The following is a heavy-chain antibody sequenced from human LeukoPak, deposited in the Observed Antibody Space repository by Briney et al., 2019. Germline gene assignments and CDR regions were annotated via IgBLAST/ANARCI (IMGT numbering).Heavy chain of an antibody. CDR1: GFSLSTNGVG. CDR2: IYWNDDK. CDR3: ARTVRRDGYKQVDY. V-gene: IGHV2-5*01. D-gene: IGHD5-24*01. Sequence: SGPTLVKPTHTLTLTCTFSGFSLSTNGVGVGWIRQPPGKALEWLALIYWNDDKRYSPSLKSRLTITKDTSKNQVVPTMTNMDPVDTATYYCARTVRRDGYKQVDYWGQGTLVTVSS. J-gene: IGHJ4*02.